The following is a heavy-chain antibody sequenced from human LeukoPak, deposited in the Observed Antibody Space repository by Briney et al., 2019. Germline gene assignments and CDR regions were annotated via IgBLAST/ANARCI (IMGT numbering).Heavy chain of an antibody. V-gene: IGHV3-21*01. CDR1: GFTFSSYS. J-gene: IGHJ4*02. D-gene: IGHD6-13*01. Sequence: PGGSLRLSCAASGFTFSSYSMNWVRQAPGKGLEWVSSISSSSSYIYYADSAKGRFTISRDNAKDTLYLQMNSLRAEDSAVYYCAGHHQAYSRTYWGQGTLVTVSS. CDR2: ISSSSSYI. CDR3: AGHHQAYSRTY.